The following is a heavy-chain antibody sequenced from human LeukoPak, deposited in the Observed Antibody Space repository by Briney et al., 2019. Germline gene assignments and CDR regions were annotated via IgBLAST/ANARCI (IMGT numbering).Heavy chain of an antibody. J-gene: IGHJ4*02. CDR3: TSEGTR. D-gene: IGHD3-10*01. Sequence: GGSLKLSCTASGFTFSASGFTFSDSTLHWVRHASGKGLEWVGRIRSKANNYAIAYATSVQGRFTISRDDSKNTAYLQMNSLKTEDTALYYCTSEGTRWGQGTLVTVSS. CDR1: GFTFSASGFTFSDST. CDR2: IRSKANNYAI. V-gene: IGHV3-73*01.